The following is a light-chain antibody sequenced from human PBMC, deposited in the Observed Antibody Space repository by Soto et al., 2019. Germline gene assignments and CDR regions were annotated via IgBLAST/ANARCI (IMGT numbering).Light chain of an antibody. V-gene: IGKV1-39*01. CDR1: QSISSY. J-gene: IGKJ2*01. CDR3: QQSYSTPPGT. CDR2: AAS. Sequence: DIQMTQSPSSLSASVGDRVTITCRASQSISSYLNWYQQKPGKAPKLLICAASSLQSGVPSRFSGSGSGTDFTLTISSLQPEDFATYYCQQSYSTPPGTFGQGTKLEIK.